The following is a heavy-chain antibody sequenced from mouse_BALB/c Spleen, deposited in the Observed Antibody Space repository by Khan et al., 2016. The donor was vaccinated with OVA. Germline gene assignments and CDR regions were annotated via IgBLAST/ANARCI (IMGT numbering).Heavy chain of an antibody. J-gene: IGHJ4*01. Sequence: QVQLKESGPELVKPGASVRISCKTSGATFTGYYVHWVKQRPGQGLEWIGWIYPGNVNTKYNEKFRGKATLTADNSSSTAYMQLSRLTSDDSAVYFSARGDYYGHYAMDYWGQVTSVTVSS. V-gene: IGHV1S56*01. D-gene: IGHD1-1*01. CDR2: IYPGNVNT. CDR1: GATFTGYY. CDR3: ARGDYYGHYAMDY.